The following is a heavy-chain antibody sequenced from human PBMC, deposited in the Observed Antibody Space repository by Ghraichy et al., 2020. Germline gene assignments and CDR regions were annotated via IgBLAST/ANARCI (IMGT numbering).Heavy chain of an antibody. D-gene: IGHD3-10*01. CDR1: GFTFSSYA. Sequence: GGSLRLSCSASGFTFSSYAMHWVRQAPGKGLEYVSAISSNGGSTYYADSVKGRFTISRDNSKNTLYLQMSSLRAEDTAVYYCVKVRYGSGSFPQDWYFDLWGRGTLVTVSS. J-gene: IGHJ2*01. CDR3: VKVRYGSGSFPQDWYFDL. V-gene: IGHV3-64D*06. CDR2: ISSNGGST.